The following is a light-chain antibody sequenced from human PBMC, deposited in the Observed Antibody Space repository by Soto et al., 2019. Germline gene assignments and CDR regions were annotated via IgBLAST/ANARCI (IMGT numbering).Light chain of an antibody. CDR2: RNN. J-gene: IGLJ2*01. CDR3: AAWDDSLSGVV. V-gene: IGLV1-47*01. CDR1: SSNIGSNY. Sequence: QSVLTQPPSASGTPGQRVTISCSGSSSNIGSNYVYWYQQLPGTAPKLLIYRNNQWPSGVPDRFSGSKSGTSASLAISGLRSEDGVDYYCAAWDDSLSGVVFGGGTKLTVL.